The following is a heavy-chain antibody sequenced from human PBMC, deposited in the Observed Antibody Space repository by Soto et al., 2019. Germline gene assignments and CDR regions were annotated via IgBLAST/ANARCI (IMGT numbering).Heavy chain of an antibody. V-gene: IGHV3-66*01. CDR1: GFTVSSNY. CDR2: IYSGGST. J-gene: IGHJ3*02. CDR3: ARDRNHCGSGRWGAFDI. D-gene: IGHD3-10*01. Sequence: HPGGSLRLSCAASGFTVSSNYMSWVRQAPGKGLEWVSVIYSGGSTYYADSVKGRFTISRDNSKNTLYLQMNSLRAEDTAVYYCARDRNHCGSGRWGAFDIWGQGTMVT.